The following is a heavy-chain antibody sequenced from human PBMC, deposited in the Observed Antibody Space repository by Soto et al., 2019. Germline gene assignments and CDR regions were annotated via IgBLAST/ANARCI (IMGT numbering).Heavy chain of an antibody. Sequence: GGSLRLSCTASGFTFGDYAMSWFRQAPGKGLEWVGFIRSKAYGGTTEYAASVKGRFTISRDDSKSIAYLQMNSLKTEDTAVYYCTRTYRGTRLNWFDPWGQGTLVTVSS. CDR2: IRSKAYGGTT. CDR3: TRTYRGTRLNWFDP. CDR1: GFTFGDYA. J-gene: IGHJ5*02. D-gene: IGHD1-26*01. V-gene: IGHV3-49*03.